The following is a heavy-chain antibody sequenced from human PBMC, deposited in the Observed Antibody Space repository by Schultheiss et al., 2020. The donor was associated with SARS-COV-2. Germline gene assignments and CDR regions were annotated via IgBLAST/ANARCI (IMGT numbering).Heavy chain of an antibody. J-gene: IGHJ4*02. CDR1: GFTFSDYA. Sequence: GGSLRLSCSASGFTFSDYAMSWVRQAPGEGLQWVSAISGSGGSTYYADSVKGRFTISRDNSKNTVYLQMSSLRAEDTAVYYCAKDQNMVATSPFVYWGQGTLVTVSS. D-gene: IGHD5-12*01. V-gene: IGHV3-23*01. CDR3: AKDQNMVATSPFVY. CDR2: ISGSGGST.